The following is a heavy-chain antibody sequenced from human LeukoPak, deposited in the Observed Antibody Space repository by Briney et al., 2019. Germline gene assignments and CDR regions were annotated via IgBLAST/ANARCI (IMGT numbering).Heavy chain of an antibody. D-gene: IGHD3-22*01. CDR2: INTNTGNP. CDR3: ARATASTYYYDSSGAEYNWFDP. CDR1: GYTFTSYA. Sequence: ASVKVSCKASGYTFTSYAMNWVRQAPGQGLEWMGWINTNTGNPTYAQGFTGRFVFSLDTSVSTAYLQISSLKAEDTAVYYCARATASTYYYDSSGAEYNWFDPWGQGTLVTVSS. V-gene: IGHV7-4-1*02. J-gene: IGHJ5*02.